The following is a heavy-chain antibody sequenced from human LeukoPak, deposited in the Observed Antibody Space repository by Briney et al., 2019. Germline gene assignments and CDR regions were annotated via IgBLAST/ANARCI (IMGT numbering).Heavy chain of an antibody. V-gene: IGHV4-30-4*07. CDR3: AREVVTAIHYFDY. CDR1: GGSISSGGYS. Sequence: SETLSLTCAVSGGSISSGGYSWSWIRQPPGKGLGWIGYIYYSGSTYYNPDLKSRVTISVDTSKNQFSLKLSSVTAADTAVYYCAREVVTAIHYFDYWGQGTLVTVSS. J-gene: IGHJ4*02. D-gene: IGHD2-21*02. CDR2: IYYSGST.